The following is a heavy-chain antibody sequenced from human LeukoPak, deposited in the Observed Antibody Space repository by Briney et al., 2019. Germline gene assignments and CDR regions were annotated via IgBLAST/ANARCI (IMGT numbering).Heavy chain of an antibody. CDR2: ISSSSSYI. V-gene: IGHV3-21*01. J-gene: IGHJ4*02. CDR1: GFIFSSYE. Sequence: PGGSLRLSCAASGFIFSSYETNWVRQAPGEGLEWVSSISSSSSYIYYADSVKGRFTISRDNAKKSLYLQMNSLRAEDTAVYFCARELEENGSFYFDYWGQGTLVTVSS. CDR3: ARELEENGSFYFDY. D-gene: IGHD1-26*01.